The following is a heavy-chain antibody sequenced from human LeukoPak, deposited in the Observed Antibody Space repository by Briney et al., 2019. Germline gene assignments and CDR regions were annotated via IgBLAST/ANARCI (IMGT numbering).Heavy chain of an antibody. CDR1: GGTFSSYA. D-gene: IGHD3-22*01. J-gene: IGHJ5*02. CDR2: IIPIFGTA. V-gene: IGHV1-69*05. Sequence: SVKVSCKASGGTFSSYAISWVRQAPGQGLEWMGGIIPIFGTANYAQKFQGGVTITTDESTSTAYMELSSLRSEDTAVYYCARGGTNYYDSSGYYPPTHWFDPWGQGTLVTVSS. CDR3: ARGGTNYYDSSGYYPPTHWFDP.